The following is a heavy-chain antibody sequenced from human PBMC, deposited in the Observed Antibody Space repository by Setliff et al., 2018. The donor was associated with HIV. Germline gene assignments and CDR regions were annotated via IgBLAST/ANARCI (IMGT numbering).Heavy chain of an antibody. J-gene: IGHJ5*02. Sequence: GGSLRLSCAASGFTFSSAWMSWVRQAPGKGLEWVGRIKTKNEGAATYYAAPVKGRFTISRDDSKNTLYLQMNSLKTEDTAVYYCTTARGYDILTGYYSSNWFDPWGQGTLVTVSS. CDR2: IKTKNEGAAT. D-gene: IGHD3-9*01. V-gene: IGHV3-15*01. CDR3: TTARGYDILTGYYSSNWFDP. CDR1: GFTFSSAW.